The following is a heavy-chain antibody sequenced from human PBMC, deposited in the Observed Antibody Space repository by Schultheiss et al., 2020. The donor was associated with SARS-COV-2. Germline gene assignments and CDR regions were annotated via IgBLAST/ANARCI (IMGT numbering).Heavy chain of an antibody. D-gene: IGHD2-15*01. CDR3: ARAAMVSGEDWYFDL. J-gene: IGHJ2*01. Sequence: GGSLRLSCAASGFTFSSYGMHWVRQAPGKGLEWVSYISSSGSTIYYADSVKGRFTISRDNAKNSLYLQMNSLRAEDTALYYCARAAMVSGEDWYFDLWGRGTLVTVSS. CDR2: ISSSGSTI. CDR1: GFTFSSYG. V-gene: IGHV3-48*04.